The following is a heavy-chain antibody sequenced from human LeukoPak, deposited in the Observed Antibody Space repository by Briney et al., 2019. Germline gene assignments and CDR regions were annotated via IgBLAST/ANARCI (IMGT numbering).Heavy chain of an antibody. V-gene: IGHV3-7*01. Sequence: GGSLRLSCGASGFIFSSYWMNWLRQAPGKGLGWVANIKEDGSEKHYVDSVKGRFTISRDNAKNSLYLQMNSLRAEDTAVYYCARSFRVQVWSDFDSWGQGTLITVSS. CDR3: ARSFRVQVWSDFDS. CDR2: IKEDGSEK. J-gene: IGHJ4*02. D-gene: IGHD5-18*01. CDR1: GFIFSSYW.